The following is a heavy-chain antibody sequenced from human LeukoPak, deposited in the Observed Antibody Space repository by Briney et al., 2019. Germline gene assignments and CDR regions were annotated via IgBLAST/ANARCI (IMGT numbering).Heavy chain of an antibody. CDR1: GFTVSSNY. CDR2: LY. J-gene: IGHJ4*02. CDR3: ARDFNLLGLAVD. D-gene: IGHD2-15*01. Sequence: GGSLRLSCAASGFTVSSNYMSWVRQAPGKGLEWVSVLYYADSVKGRFTISRDDSKNTLFLQMNSLRAEDTAIYYCARDFNLLGLAVDWGQGTLVTVSP. V-gene: IGHV3-53*01.